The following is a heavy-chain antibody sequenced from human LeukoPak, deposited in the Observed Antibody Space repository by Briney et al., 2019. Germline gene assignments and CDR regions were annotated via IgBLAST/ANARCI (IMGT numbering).Heavy chain of an antibody. J-gene: IGHJ4*02. Sequence: GGSLRLSCAASGFTFSSYAMSWVRQAPGKGLEWVSAISGSGGSTYYADSVKGRFTISRDNSKNTLYLQMNSLRAEDTAVYYCAKDQRQSIAVAGTDYWGQGTLVTVSS. CDR3: AKDQRQSIAVAGTDY. V-gene: IGHV3-23*01. D-gene: IGHD6-19*01. CDR2: ISGSGGST. CDR1: GFTFSSYA.